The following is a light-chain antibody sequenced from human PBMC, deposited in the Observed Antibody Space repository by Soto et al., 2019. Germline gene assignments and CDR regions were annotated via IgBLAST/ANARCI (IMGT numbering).Light chain of an antibody. V-gene: IGKV3-15*01. CDR3: QQYNSWPPIT. CDR2: GAS. Sequence: EVVRTQAPATLSVSPGERATLSCRSSESVSSNLAWYQQRPGQAPRLVIYGASTRATGIPARFSGGGSGTEFTLTISSLQSEDFAVYYCQQYNSWPPITFGQGTRLENK. CDR1: ESVSSN. J-gene: IGKJ5*01.